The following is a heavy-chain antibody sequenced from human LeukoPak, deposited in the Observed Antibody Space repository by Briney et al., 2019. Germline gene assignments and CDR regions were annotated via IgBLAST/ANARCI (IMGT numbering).Heavy chain of an antibody. CDR3: AREQPPLGYFDY. Sequence: SETLSLTCSVSGGSISSYYWNWIRQPPGKALEWIGYIYHSGSTNYNPSLKSRVTISVDASKKQLSLRLSSVTAADTAVYYCAREQPPLGYFDYWGQGTLVTASS. J-gene: IGHJ4*02. CDR1: GGSISSYY. CDR2: IYHSGST. V-gene: IGHV4-59*01. D-gene: IGHD5-18*01.